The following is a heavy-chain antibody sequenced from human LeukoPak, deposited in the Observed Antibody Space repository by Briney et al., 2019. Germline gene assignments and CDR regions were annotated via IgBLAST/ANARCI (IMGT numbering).Heavy chain of an antibody. D-gene: IGHD4-23*01. CDR1: VFTLSDSA. Sequence: GGSLKLSCAASVFTLSDSAMHWVRQASDKGLEWVGRIRSKTNSYATEYAASVKGRFTISRDDSKNTIYLQMNSLKTEDTAVYYCARHMDPDFGDKKLFDYWGLGTQVTVSS. CDR2: IRSKTNSYAT. J-gene: IGHJ4*02. V-gene: IGHV3-73*01. CDR3: ARHMDPDFGDKKLFDY.